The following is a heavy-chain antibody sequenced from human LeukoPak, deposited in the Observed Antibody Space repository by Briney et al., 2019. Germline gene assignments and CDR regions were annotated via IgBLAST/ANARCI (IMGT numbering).Heavy chain of an antibody. Sequence: SETLSLTCTVSGGSISSYYWSWIRQPSGKGLEWIGYIYYSGSTNYNPSLKSRVTISVDTSKNQFSLKLSSVTAADTAVYYCARAFRPYYYDSSGYYPYDAFDIWGQGTMVTVSS. CDR1: GGSISSYY. J-gene: IGHJ3*02. V-gene: IGHV4-59*01. CDR3: ARAFRPYYYDSSGYYPYDAFDI. CDR2: IYYSGST. D-gene: IGHD3-22*01.